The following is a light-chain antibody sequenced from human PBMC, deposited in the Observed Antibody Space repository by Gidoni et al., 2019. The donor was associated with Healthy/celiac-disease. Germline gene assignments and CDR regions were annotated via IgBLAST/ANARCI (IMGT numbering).Light chain of an antibody. J-gene: IGKJ2*02. V-gene: IGKV1-5*03. CDR1: HSISSW. CDR2: NAS. Sequence: DVQMTQSHSTLSASVGERVTITCRASHSISSWLAWYQQKPGKAPKLLIYNASSLESGVPSRFSGSGSGTEFTLTISSLQPDDFATYYCQQYNSYSGTFGQGTKLEIK. CDR3: QQYNSYSGT.